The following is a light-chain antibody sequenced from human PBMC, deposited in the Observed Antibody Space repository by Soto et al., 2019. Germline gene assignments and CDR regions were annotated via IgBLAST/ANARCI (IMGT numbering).Light chain of an antibody. CDR2: EVS. CDR1: SSDIGAYNY. J-gene: IGLJ1*01. CDR3: SSYTTSRSYL. V-gene: IGLV2-14*01. Sequence: QSALTQPASVSGSPGQSITISCTGTSSDIGAYNYVSWYQQHPGKAPKLLISEVSHRPSGVSNRFSGSKSGNTASLTISGHLAEDAADYYCSSYTTSRSYLFGTATKLTVL.